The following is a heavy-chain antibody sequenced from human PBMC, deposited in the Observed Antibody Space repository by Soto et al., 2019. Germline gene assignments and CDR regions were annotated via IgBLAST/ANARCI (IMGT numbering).Heavy chain of an antibody. J-gene: IGHJ6*02. CDR1: GGSISSYY. V-gene: IGHV4-4*07. Sequence: PSETLSLTCTVSGGSISSYYWSWIRQPAGKGLEWIGRIYTSGSTNYNPSLKSRVTMSVDTSKNQFSLKLSSVTAAGTAVYYCARDNHYNYDFWSGYYSPLDYYYGMDVWGQGTTVTVSS. D-gene: IGHD3-3*01. CDR3: ARDNHYNYDFWSGYYSPLDYYYGMDV. CDR2: IYTSGST.